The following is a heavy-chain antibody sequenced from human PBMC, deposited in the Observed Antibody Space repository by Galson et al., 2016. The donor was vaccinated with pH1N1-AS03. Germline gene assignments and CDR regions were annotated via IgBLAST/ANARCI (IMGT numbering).Heavy chain of an antibody. D-gene: IGHD3-22*01. CDR1: TDNFVDYG. CDR2: IVPFSVTT. Sequence: SVKVSCKASTDNFVDYGISWVRQAPGQGLGWMGGIVPFSVTTDYAQKFQGRISITADESTSTAYMELSSLTSEDTAVYYCARDRYHGLPGDYYESAYWGQGTLVTVSS. V-gene: IGHV1-69*13. J-gene: IGHJ4*02. CDR3: ARDRYHGLPGDYYESAY.